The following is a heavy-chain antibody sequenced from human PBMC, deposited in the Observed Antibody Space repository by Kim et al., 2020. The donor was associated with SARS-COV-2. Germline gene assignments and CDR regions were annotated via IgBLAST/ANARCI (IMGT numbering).Heavy chain of an antibody. Sequence: YNPSLKSRVTISVDTSKNQFSLKLSSVTAADTAVYYCARWYSSSYYFDYWGQGTLVTVSS. J-gene: IGHJ4*02. D-gene: IGHD6-6*01. V-gene: IGHV4-31*02. CDR3: ARWYSSSYYFDY.